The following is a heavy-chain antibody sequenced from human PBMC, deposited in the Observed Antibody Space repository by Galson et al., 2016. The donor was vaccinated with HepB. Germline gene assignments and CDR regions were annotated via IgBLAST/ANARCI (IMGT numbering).Heavy chain of an antibody. CDR2: NSAGNGGT. CDR3: AREKGGKDY. V-gene: IGHV1-3*01. J-gene: IGHJ4*02. CDR1: GYTFTNFA. Sequence: SVKVSCKASGYTFTNFAIHWVRQAPGQSLEWMGWNSAGNGGTKYSQTFQDRVLFTSDSSASIAYMEMSRLTSNDTAVYYCAREKGGKDYWGQGTLVTVSS. D-gene: IGHD1-26*01.